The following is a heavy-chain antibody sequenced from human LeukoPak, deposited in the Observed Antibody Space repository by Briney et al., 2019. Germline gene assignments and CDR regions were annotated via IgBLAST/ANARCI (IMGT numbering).Heavy chain of an antibody. Sequence: GGSLRLSCAASGFTFSSYGMHWVRQAPGKGLEWVAFIRYDGSYKYYADSVKGRFTISRDNSKITLYLQLNSLRPEDTAVYYCAKDLGYSFGYSDYWGQGTLVTVSS. CDR3: AKDLGYSFGYSDY. CDR2: IRYDGSYK. V-gene: IGHV3-30*02. D-gene: IGHD5-18*01. CDR1: GFTFSSYG. J-gene: IGHJ4*02.